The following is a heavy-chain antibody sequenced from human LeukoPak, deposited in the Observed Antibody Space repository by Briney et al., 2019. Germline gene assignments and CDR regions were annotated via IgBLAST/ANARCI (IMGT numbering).Heavy chain of an antibody. Sequence: SETLSLTCAVSGGSISTYYWSWIRQPPGKGLEWIGYIYYSGSTNHKPSLKSRVSISVDTAKNQFSLKLSSVTAADTAVYYCARQRGSYGGYDHDAFNIWGQGTMVTVSS. CDR2: IYYSGST. V-gene: IGHV4-59*08. CDR3: ARQRGSYGGYDHDAFNI. CDR1: GGSISTYY. D-gene: IGHD5-12*01. J-gene: IGHJ3*02.